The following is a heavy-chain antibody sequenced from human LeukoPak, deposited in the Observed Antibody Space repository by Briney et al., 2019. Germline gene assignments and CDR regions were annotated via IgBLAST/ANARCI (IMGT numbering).Heavy chain of an antibody. D-gene: IGHD3-3*01. CDR2: IYYSGST. V-gene: IGHV4-59*01. Sequence: PSATLSLTCTVSGGSISSYYWSWIRQPPGKRLEWIGHIYYSGSTNYNPSLKGRVTISVDTSKNQFSLKLSSVTAADTAVYYCASRSSIWSGYQDTLYYFDSWGQGTLVTVSS. CDR1: GGSISSYY. CDR3: ASRSSIWSGYQDTLYYFDS. J-gene: IGHJ4*02.